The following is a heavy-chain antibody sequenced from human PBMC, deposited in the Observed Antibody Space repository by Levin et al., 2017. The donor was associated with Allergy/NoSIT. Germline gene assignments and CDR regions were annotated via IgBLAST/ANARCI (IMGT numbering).Heavy chain of an antibody. D-gene: IGHD6-13*01. CDR3: ANGGSSWYEAAFDI. Sequence: SETLSLTCTVSGGSISSGSYYWSWIRQPAGKGLEWIGRIYTSGNTNYNPSLKSRLTISVDTSKNQSSLKLCSETAAVTAVYYCANGGSSWYEAAFDIWGQGTMVTVSS. J-gene: IGHJ3*02. CDR1: GGSISSGSYY. V-gene: IGHV4-61*02. CDR2: IYTSGNT.